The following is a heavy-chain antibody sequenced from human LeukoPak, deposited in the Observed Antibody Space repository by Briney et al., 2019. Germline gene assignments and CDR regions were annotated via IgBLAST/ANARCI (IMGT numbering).Heavy chain of an antibody. CDR1: GFTVRNNY. V-gene: IGHV3-66*01. Sequence: GGSLRLTCAASGFTVRNNYLSWVRLAPGKGLERVSVLYVDGSTYYSDYVKGRFTNSRDNSKNMLYRQRNSLRAEDTAEYYCARDVSSLHLDCWGQGTLVTGSS. CDR2: LYVDGST. CDR3: ARDVSSLHLDC. D-gene: IGHD2/OR15-2a*01. J-gene: IGHJ4*02.